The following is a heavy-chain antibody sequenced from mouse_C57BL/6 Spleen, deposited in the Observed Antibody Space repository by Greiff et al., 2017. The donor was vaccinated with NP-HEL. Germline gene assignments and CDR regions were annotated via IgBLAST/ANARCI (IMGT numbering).Heavy chain of an antibody. Sequence: QVQLQQPGAELVRPGSSVKLSCKASGYTFTSYWMHWVKQRPIQGLEWIGNIDPSDSETHYNQKFKDKATLTVDKSSITAYMQLSSLTSEDSSVYYCAKGKSSYAYFDYWGQGTTLPVSS. CDR2: IDPSDSET. V-gene: IGHV1-52*01. J-gene: IGHJ2*01. D-gene: IGHD1-1*01. CDR1: GYTFTSYW. CDR3: AKGKSSYAYFDY.